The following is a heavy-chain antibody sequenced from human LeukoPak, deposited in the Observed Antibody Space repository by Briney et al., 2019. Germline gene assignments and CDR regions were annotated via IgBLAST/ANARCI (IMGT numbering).Heavy chain of an antibody. CDR1: GGTFSSYA. D-gene: IGHD3-22*01. CDR3: ARAYDSSGYYYYYYMDV. Sequence: ASVKVSCKASGGTFSSYAISWVRQAPGQGLEWMGGIIPIFGTANYAQKFQGRVTITADESTSTAYMELSSLRSEDTAVYYCARAYDSSGYYYYYYMDVWGKGTTVTVS. CDR2: IIPIFGTA. J-gene: IGHJ6*03. V-gene: IGHV1-69*13.